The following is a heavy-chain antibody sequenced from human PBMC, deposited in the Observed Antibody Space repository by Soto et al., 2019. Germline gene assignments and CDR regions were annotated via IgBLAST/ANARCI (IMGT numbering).Heavy chain of an antibody. Sequence: SETLSLTCTVSGGSISSYYWSWIRQPPGKGLEWIGYIYYSGSTNYNPSLKSRVTISVDTSKNQFSLKLSSVTAADTAVYYCARVPSDYVYNYYYYYMDVWGKGTTVTVSS. D-gene: IGHD3-10*02. CDR3: ARVPSDYVYNYYYYYMDV. J-gene: IGHJ6*03. CDR1: GGSISSYY. CDR2: IYYSGST. V-gene: IGHV4-59*01.